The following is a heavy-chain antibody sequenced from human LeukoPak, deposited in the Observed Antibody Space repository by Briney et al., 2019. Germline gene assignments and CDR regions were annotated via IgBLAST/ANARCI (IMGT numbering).Heavy chain of an antibody. CDR2: IHHSGST. D-gene: IGHD4-17*01. CDR3: ASDYGGKGYFQH. Sequence: SETLSLTCTVSGGSISSFYWSWIRQTPWKVVEWIGYIHHSGSTNYNPSLKSRVAMSVDTSKNQFSLQLNSVTAADTAVYYCASDYGGKGYFQHWGQRTLVTVSS. J-gene: IGHJ1*01. V-gene: IGHV4-59*08. CDR1: GGSISSFY.